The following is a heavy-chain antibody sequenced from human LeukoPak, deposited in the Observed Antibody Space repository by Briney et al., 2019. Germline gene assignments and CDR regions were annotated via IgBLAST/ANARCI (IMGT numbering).Heavy chain of an antibody. Sequence: ASVKVSCKASGYTFTGYYMHWVRQAPGHGLEWMGRINPISGGTNYAQKFQGRVTMTRDTSISTAYMELSRLRSDDTAVYYCARSVYSGYDYGDMDVWGKGTTVTVSS. CDR3: ARSVYSGYDYGDMDV. CDR2: INPISGGT. CDR1: GYTFTGYY. D-gene: IGHD5-12*01. V-gene: IGHV1-2*06. J-gene: IGHJ6*03.